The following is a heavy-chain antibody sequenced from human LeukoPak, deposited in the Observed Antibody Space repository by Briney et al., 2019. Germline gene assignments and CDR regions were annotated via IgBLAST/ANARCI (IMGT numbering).Heavy chain of an antibody. CDR3: ARDLGAYYGSSDNWFDP. D-gene: IGHD3-22*01. J-gene: IGHJ5*02. CDR1: GFTFSSYG. CDR2: ISYDGSNK. V-gene: IGHV3-30*03. Sequence: GGSLRLSCAASGFTFSSYGMHWVRQAPGKGLEWVAVISYDGSNKYYADSVKGRFTISRDNSKNTLYLQMNSLRAEDTAVYYCARDLGAYYGSSDNWFDPWGQGTLVTVSS.